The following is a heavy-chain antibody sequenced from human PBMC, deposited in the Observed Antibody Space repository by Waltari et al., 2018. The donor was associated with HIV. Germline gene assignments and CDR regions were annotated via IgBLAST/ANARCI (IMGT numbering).Heavy chain of an antibody. CDR3: AKDRSGNYYNPWFDP. CDR2: ISWNGGGI. CDR1: GFPSDDYA. D-gene: IGHD3-10*01. V-gene: IGHV3-9*02. J-gene: IGHJ5*02. Sequence: EVQLVEHGGGLVQPGRSLRPPCAAYGFPSDDYAMHWLRQVPGKGLEWVSGISWNGGGIGYADSVKGRFTISRDNAKNSLYLQMNSLRAEDTAMYYCAKDRSGNYYNPWFDPWGQGTLVTVSS.